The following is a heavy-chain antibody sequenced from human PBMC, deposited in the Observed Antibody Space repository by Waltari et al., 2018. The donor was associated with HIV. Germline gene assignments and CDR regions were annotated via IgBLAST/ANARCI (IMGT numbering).Heavy chain of an antibody. V-gene: IGHV3-30-3*01. Sequence: QVQLVESGGGVVQPGKSLSLSCAASGFTFSSYAMHWVRQAPGKGLEWVAVISYDGSNKYSAYSVKGRFTISRDNSKNTLYLQMNSLRAEDTAMYYCARDTHYGMDVWGQGTTVTVSS. CDR2: ISYDGSNK. J-gene: IGHJ6*02. CDR3: ARDTHYGMDV. CDR1: GFTFSSYA.